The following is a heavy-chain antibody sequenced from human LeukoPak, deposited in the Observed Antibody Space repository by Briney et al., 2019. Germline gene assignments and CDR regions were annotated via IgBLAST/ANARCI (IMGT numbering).Heavy chain of an antibody. V-gene: IGHV4-39*01. CDR2: IYYSGST. CDR3: ALCGGDCYQFDY. D-gene: IGHD2-21*02. Sequence: PSETLSLTCTVSGGSISSSSYYWGWIRQPPGKGLEWIGSIYYSGSTYYNPSLKSRVTISVDTSKNQFSLKLSSVTAVDTAVYYCALCGGDCYQFDYWGQGTLVTVSS. J-gene: IGHJ4*02. CDR1: GGSISSSSYY.